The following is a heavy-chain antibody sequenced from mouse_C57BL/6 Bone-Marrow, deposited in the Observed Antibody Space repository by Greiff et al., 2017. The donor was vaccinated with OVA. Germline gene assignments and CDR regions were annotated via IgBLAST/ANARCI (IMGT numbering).Heavy chain of an antibody. J-gene: IGHJ2*01. CDR1: GFNIKDDY. Sequence: EVQLQQSGAELVRPGASVKLSCTASGFNIKDDYMHWVKQRPEQGLEWIGWIDPENGDTEYASKFQGKGTITADTSSNTAYLPLSSLTSEDAAVYYCTAPHTDYFAYWGQGTTLTVSS. CDR2: IDPENGDT. CDR3: TAPHTDYFAY. V-gene: IGHV14-4*01. D-gene: IGHD1-1*01.